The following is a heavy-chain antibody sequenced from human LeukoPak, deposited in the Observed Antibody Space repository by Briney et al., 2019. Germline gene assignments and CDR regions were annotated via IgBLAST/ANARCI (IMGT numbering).Heavy chain of an antibody. CDR3: AKDWEGYSSGFDY. CDR1: GSTFSSYG. J-gene: IGHJ4*02. CDR2: ISYDGSNK. D-gene: IGHD6-19*01. V-gene: IGHV3-30*18. Sequence: PGRYLRLYCAASGSTFSSYGMHWVRQAPGTGLEWVAVISYDGSNKYYADSVKGRFTISRDNSKNTLYLQMNSLRAEDTAVYYRAKDWEGYSSGFDYWGQGTLVTVSS.